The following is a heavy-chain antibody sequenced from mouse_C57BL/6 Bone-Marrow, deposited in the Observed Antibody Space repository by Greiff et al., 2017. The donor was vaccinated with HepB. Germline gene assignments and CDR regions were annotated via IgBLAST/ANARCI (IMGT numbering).Heavy chain of an antibody. CDR1: GYTFTSYW. V-gene: IGHV1-5*01. CDR2: IYPGNSDT. J-gene: IGHJ2*01. CDR3: TKGPSTVVAKVYFDY. Sequence: EVQLQQSGTVLARPGASVKMSCKTSGYTFTSYWMHWVKQRPGQGLEWIGAIYPGNSDTSYNQKFKGKAKLTAVTSASTAYMELSSLTNEDSAVYYCTKGPSTVVAKVYFDYWGQGTTLTVSS. D-gene: IGHD1-1*01.